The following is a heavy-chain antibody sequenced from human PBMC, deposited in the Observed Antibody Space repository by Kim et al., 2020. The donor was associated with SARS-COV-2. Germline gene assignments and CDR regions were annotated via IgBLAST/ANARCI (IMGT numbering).Heavy chain of an antibody. J-gene: IGHJ6*03. CDR1: GFTFSTYG. CDR3: VRRGAAGSYYYVDV. V-gene: IGHV3-23*01. CDR2: ITGSATNT. Sequence: GGSLRLSCAGSGFTFSTYGINWVRQAPGKGLEWVSLITGSATNTYYADAVRGRFTISRDNSKNTLYLQMSSLRAEDTAVYYCVRRGAAGSYYYVDVWGEGTTVTVS. D-gene: IGHD3-10*01.